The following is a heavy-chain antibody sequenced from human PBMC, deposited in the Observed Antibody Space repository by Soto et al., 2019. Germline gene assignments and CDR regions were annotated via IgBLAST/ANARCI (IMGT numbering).Heavy chain of an antibody. D-gene: IGHD7-27*01. CDR1: GYTFTGYY. J-gene: IGHJ3*02. Sequence: ASVKVSCKASGYTFTGYYMHWVRQAPGQGLEWMGWINPNSGGTNYAQKFQGWVTMTRDTSISTAYMELSRLRSDDTAVYYCARDFIGFKTGEYAFDIWGQGTMVTVSS. CDR2: INPNSGGT. V-gene: IGHV1-2*04. CDR3: ARDFIGFKTGEYAFDI.